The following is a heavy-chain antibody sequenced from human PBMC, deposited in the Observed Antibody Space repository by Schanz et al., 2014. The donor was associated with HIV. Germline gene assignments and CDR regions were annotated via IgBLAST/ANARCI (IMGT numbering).Heavy chain of an antibody. J-gene: IGHJ6*02. CDR1: GFTVSNNY. CDR3: AKDLGVSISTSGPPRNYHALDV. D-gene: IGHD3-3*01. V-gene: IGHV3-66*03. Sequence: EVQLVESGGGLIQPGGSLRLSCAASGFTVSNNYMSWVRQAPGKGLECVSVIYSGGNTYYADSVKGRFTVSRDNSKNTLYLQMNSLRAEDTAVYYCAKDLGVSISTSGPPRNYHALDVWGQGTTVTVSS. CDR2: IYSGGNT.